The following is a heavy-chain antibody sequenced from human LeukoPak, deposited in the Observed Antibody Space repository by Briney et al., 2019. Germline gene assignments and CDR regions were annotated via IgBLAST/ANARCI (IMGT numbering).Heavy chain of an antibody. J-gene: IGHJ6*02. D-gene: IGHD5-18*01. V-gene: IGHV3-53*01. CDR3: ARDLNKYRYGYEYYYGMDV. CDR1: GFTFSSYA. Sequence: GGSLRLSCAASGFTFSSYAMSWVRQAPGKGLEWVSVIYNDGSTYYADSVKGRFTISRDSSKNTLYLQLNSLRAEDTAVYYCARDLNKYRYGYEYYYGMDVWGQGTTVIVSS. CDR2: IYNDGST.